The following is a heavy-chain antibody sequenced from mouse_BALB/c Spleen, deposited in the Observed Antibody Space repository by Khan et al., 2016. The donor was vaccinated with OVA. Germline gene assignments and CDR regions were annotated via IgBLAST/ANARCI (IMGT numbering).Heavy chain of an antibody. Sequence: EVELVASGGGLVKPGGSLKLSCAASGFTFSSFTMSWVRQTPEKRLEWVASISSGGDNTYYPDSVKGRFTISRDNAKNNLYLQMSSLRSEVTAVYDCARSNYGPFAYWGQGTLVTVSA. CDR3: ARSNYGPFAY. CDR2: ISSGGDNT. J-gene: IGHJ3*01. CDR1: GFTFSSFT. D-gene: IGHD1-1*02. V-gene: IGHV5-9*03.